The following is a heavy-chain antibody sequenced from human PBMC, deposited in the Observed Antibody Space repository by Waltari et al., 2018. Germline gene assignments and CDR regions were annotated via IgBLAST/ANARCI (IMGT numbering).Heavy chain of an antibody. CDR2: INHSGST. CDR3: ARGRAVVKYYYYYYGMDV. J-gene: IGHJ6*02. Sequence: QVQLQQWGAGLLKPSETLSLTCAVYGGSFRGYYWSWIRQPPGEGLEWIGEINHSGSTNYNPSLKSRVTISVDTSKNQFSLKLSSVTAADTAVYYCARGRAVVKYYYYYYGMDVWGQGTTVTVSS. D-gene: IGHD2-15*01. CDR1: GGSFRGYY. V-gene: IGHV4-34*01.